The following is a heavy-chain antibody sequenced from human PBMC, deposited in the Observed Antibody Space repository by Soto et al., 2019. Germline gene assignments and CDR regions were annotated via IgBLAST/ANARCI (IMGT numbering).Heavy chain of an antibody. CDR2: MNPNTGNS. CDR3: ARRAETNGWNGFGADKYYFDF. Sequence: ASVKVSCKASGYTFTSYDIYWVRQATGQGLEWMGWMNPNTGNSGYAQKFQGRVTMTSDTSISTAHMELSSLRSEDTAVYYCARRAETNGWNGFGADKYYFDFWGQGTQVTVSS. V-gene: IGHV1-8*01. CDR1: GYTFTSYD. D-gene: IGHD1-1*01. J-gene: IGHJ4*02.